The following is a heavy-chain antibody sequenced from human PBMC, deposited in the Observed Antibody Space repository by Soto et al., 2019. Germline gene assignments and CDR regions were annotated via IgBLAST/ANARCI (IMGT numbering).Heavy chain of an antibody. CDR2: IDGSGGDI. V-gene: IGHV3-23*01. CDR1: GFTFSSDA. J-gene: IGHJ6*02. D-gene: IGHD3-10*01. CDR3: AKDRLLWFGAGTGGMDV. Sequence: GGSLRLSCAASGFTFSSDAMGWVRQAPGTGLEWVSVIDGSGGDISLADSVKGRFTISRDNAKNSLYLQMNSLRAEDTAVYYCAKDRLLWFGAGTGGMDVWGQGTTVTVSS.